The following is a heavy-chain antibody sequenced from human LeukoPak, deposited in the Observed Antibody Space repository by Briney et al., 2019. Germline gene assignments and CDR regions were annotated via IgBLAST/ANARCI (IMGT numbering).Heavy chain of an antibody. D-gene: IGHD3-10*01. Sequence: SETLSLTCAVYGGSFSGYYWSWIRQPPGKGLEWIGEINHSGSTNYNPSLKSRVTISVDTSKNQFSLKLSSVTAADAAVYYCARVRGVIRNYYYGMDVWGQGTTVTVSS. CDR1: GGSFSGYY. CDR2: INHSGST. V-gene: IGHV4-34*01. CDR3: ARVRGVIRNYYYGMDV. J-gene: IGHJ6*02.